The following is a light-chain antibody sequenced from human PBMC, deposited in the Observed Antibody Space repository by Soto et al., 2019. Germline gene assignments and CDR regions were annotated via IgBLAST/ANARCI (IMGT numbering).Light chain of an antibody. J-gene: IGLJ2*01. CDR1: SSDVGGYNY. CDR3: SSYAASNNLGV. CDR2: EVS. Sequence: QPVLTQPPSASGSPGQSVTISCIGTSSDVGGYNYVSWYQQHPGKAPKLMIYEVSKRPSRVPDRFSGSKSGNTASLTVSGLQAEDEADYYCSSYAASNNLGVFGGGTKLTVL. V-gene: IGLV2-8*01.